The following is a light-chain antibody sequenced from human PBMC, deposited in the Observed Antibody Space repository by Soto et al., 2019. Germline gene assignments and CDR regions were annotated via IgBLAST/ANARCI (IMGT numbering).Light chain of an antibody. Sequence: IQMTHSPSSLSAFFGDIVTITFRASQDIVNFLAWYQQKPGKVPKLLIYAASTLQSGVPSRFSGSGSGTDFTLTISSLQPEDVATYYCQKCKVAPFTFGGGTKVDIK. J-gene: IGKJ4*01. CDR3: QKCKVAPFT. V-gene: IGKV1-27*01. CDR2: AAS. CDR1: QDIVNF.